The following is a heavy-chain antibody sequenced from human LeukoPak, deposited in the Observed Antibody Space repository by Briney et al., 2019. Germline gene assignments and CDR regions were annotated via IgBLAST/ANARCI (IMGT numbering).Heavy chain of an antibody. D-gene: IGHD2-2*01. CDR2: ISGSGGST. CDR1: GFTFSSYA. J-gene: IGHJ4*02. CDR3: AKDRGRSSTSCLFHY. V-gene: IGHV3-23*01. Sequence: PGGSLRLSCAASGFTFSSYAMSWVRQAPGEGLEWVSAISGSGGSTYYADSVKGRFTISRDNSKNTLYLQMNSLRAEDTAVYYCAKDRGRSSTSCLFHYWGQGTLVTVSS.